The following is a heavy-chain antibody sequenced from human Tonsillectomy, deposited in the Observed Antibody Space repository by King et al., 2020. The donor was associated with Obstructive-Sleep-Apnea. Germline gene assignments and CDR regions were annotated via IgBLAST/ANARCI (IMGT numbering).Heavy chain of an antibody. V-gene: IGHV3-15*01. CDR3: TTGRRYSTVRAVDMWGYFDA. D-gene: IGHD3-10*01. J-gene: IGHJ4*02. CDR2: IKSKSDDGTI. CDR1: GFTFSNAW. Sequence: VQLVESGGGLERPGGSLSLSCAASGFTFSNAWMSWVRQAPGKGLEWVGRIKSKSDDGTIDYAGPVNGRFTISRDDSKNTLYLQMSGLKIDDTGVYYCTTGRRYSTVRAVDMWGYFDAWGQGTLVTVSS.